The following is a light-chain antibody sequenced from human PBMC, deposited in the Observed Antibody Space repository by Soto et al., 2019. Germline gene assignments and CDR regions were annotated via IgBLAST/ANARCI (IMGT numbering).Light chain of an antibody. CDR3: QHYNSYSEA. V-gene: IGKV1-5*03. CDR2: KAS. J-gene: IGKJ1*01. Sequence: DIQMNQSPSTLSGSVGDRVTITCRASQTISSCLAWYQQKPGKAPKLLIYKASTLKSGVPSRFSGSGSGQEFTLTISSLQPNDFATYYCQHYNSYSEAFGQGTKVELK. CDR1: QTISSC.